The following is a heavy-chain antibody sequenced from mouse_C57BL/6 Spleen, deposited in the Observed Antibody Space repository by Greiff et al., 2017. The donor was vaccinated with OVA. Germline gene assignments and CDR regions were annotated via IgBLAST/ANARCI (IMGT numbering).Heavy chain of an antibody. J-gene: IGHJ2*01. V-gene: IGHV5-16*01. CDR3: ARDLDGYYDY. CDR1: GFTFSDYY. D-gene: IGHD2-3*01. Sequence: EVMLVESEGGLVQPGSSMKLSCTASGFTFSDYYMAWVRQVPEKGLEWVANINYDGSSTYYLDSLKSRFIISRDNAKNILYLQMSSLKSEDTATYYCARDLDGYYDYWGQGTTLTVSS. CDR2: INYDGSST.